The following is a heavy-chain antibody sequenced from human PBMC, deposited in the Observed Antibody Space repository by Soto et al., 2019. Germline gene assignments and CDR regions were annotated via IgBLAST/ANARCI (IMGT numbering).Heavy chain of an antibody. CDR3: ARPHGGPYAFDI. D-gene: IGHD3-16*01. CDR1: GGSISPYY. CDR2: IYDSENT. Sequence: PSETRSLTCTVSGGSISPYYWSWIRQPPGKGLEWIGYIYDSENTNYNPSLKSRVSISVDTSKNHISLKLSSVTAADTAVYYCARPHGGPYAFDIWGHGTMVTVSS. J-gene: IGHJ3*02. V-gene: IGHV4-59*01.